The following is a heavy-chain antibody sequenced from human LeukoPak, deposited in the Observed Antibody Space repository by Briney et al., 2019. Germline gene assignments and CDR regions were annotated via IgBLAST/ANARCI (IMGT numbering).Heavy chain of an antibody. CDR3: ASSIVGATQT. Sequence: GRSLRLSGAVSGFTLRSTWTHWVRQAPGKGLVWGSRINSDGSSTSYAGSVKGRSTSSRANAKNTLYLRMNGLRAGHTAVYYCASSIVGATQTWGQGTLVTVSS. CDR2: INSDGSST. J-gene: IGHJ5*02. D-gene: IGHD1-26*01. V-gene: IGHV3-74*01. CDR1: GFTLRSTW.